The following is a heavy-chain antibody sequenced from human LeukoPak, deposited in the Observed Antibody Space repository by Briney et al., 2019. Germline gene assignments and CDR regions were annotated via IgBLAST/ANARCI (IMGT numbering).Heavy chain of an antibody. CDR3: ARARDSSGWKYGMDV. J-gene: IGHJ6*02. V-gene: IGHV1-18*01. Sequence: GASVKVSCKASGYTFTSYGISWVRQAPGQGLEWMGRISAYNGNTNYAQKLQGRVTMTTDTSTSTAYMELRSLRSDDTAVYYCARARDSSGWKYGMDVWGQGTTVTVSS. CDR2: ISAYNGNT. CDR1: GYTFTSYG. D-gene: IGHD6-19*01.